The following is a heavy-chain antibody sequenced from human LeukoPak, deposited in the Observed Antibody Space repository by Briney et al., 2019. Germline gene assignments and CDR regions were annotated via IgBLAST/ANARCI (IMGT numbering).Heavy chain of an antibody. D-gene: IGHD5-18*01. CDR1: GFTFSSYA. J-gene: IGHJ4*02. CDR2: ISGFVYNI. Sequence: PGGSLRLSWAASGFTFSSYAMSWVRQAPGKGLEWVSSISGFVYNIYYTDSVKGRFTISRDNPKNTLYLQMNSLRAEDTAVYYCAKDLQGGNNYGSIFGYFDYWGQGALVTVSS. V-gene: IGHV3-23*01. CDR3: AKDLQGGNNYGSIFGYFDY.